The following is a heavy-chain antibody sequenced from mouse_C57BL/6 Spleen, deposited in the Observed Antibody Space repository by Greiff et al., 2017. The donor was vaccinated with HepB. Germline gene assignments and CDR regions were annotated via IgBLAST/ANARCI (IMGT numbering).Heavy chain of an antibody. CDR2: ISYSGST. CDR1: GYSITSDY. CDR3: AREGYYYAMDY. Sequence: VQLQQPGPGLAKPSQTLSLTCSVTGYSITSDYWNWIRQFPGNKLEYMGYISYSGSTYYNPSLKSRISITRDTSKNQYYLQLNSVTTEDTATYYCAREGYYYAMDYWGQGTSVTVSS. V-gene: IGHV3-8*01. J-gene: IGHJ4*01.